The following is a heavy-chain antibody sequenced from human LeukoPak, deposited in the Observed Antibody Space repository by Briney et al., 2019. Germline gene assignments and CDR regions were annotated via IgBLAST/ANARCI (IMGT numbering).Heavy chain of an antibody. D-gene: IGHD6-19*01. CDR1: GFTFSSYG. V-gene: IGHV3-30*18. Sequence: GGSLRLSCAASGFTFSSYGMHWVRQAPGKGLEWVAVISYDGSNEYYADSVKGRFTISRDNFKNTLYLQMNSLRAEDTAVYYCAKDGTLDLAVAYYFDYWGQGTLVTVSS. CDR2: ISYDGSNE. J-gene: IGHJ4*02. CDR3: AKDGTLDLAVAYYFDY.